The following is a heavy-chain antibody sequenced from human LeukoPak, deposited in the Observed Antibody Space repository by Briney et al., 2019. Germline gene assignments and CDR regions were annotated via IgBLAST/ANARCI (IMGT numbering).Heavy chain of an antibody. D-gene: IGHD2-2*01. CDR2: INHSGST. CDR1: GGSFSGYY. V-gene: IGHV4-34*01. CDR3: ARGYCSSTSCHLDY. Sequence: SETLSLTCAVYGGSFSGYYWSWIRQPPGKGLEWIGEINHSGSTNYNPSLKSRVTISVDTSKNQFSLKLSSVTAADTAVYYCARGYCSSTSCHLDYWGQGTLVTVSS. J-gene: IGHJ4*02.